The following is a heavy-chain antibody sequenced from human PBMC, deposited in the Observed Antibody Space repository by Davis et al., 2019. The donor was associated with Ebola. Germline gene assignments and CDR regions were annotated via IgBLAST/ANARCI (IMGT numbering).Heavy chain of an antibody. J-gene: IGHJ4*02. CDR2: IWYDGSNK. Sequence: GESLKISCAASGFTFSSYGMHWVRQAPGKGQEWVAVIWYDGSNKYYADSVKGRFTISRDNSKNTLYLQMNSLRAEDTAIYYCAKSNQWREYFNSWGQGTLVTVSS. CDR3: AKSNQWREYFNS. D-gene: IGHD6-19*01. V-gene: IGHV3-33*06. CDR1: GFTFSSYG.